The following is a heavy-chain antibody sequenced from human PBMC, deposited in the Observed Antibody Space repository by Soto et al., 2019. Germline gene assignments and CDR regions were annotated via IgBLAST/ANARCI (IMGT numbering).Heavy chain of an antibody. CDR1: GFTFDDYG. CDR3: ARSGTVTSYDRFDY. D-gene: IGHD4-17*01. CDR2: INWNGVTT. V-gene: IGHV3-20*01. Sequence: PGGSLRLSCAASGFTFDDYGMTWVRQAPGKGLEWVSGINWNGVTTSYADSVKGRFTISRDNAENSLYLHMNSLRAEDTALYRCARSGTVTSYDRFDYWGQGTLVTVSS. J-gene: IGHJ4*02.